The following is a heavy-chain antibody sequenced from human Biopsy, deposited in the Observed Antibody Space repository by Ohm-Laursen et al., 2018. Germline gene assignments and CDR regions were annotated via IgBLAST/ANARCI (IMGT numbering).Heavy chain of an antibody. Sequence: GILSLTCTVSGDSVTKSYWSWIRQPPGKGLEWIGHIYYSVMTNYNPSLQSRVSISVDTSRNQVSLTLSSVTAADAAVYYCARDSGILNYGNFKYYHYYGMDVWGQGTKVTVSS. D-gene: IGHD4-11*01. J-gene: IGHJ6*02. V-gene: IGHV4-59*02. CDR2: IYYSVMT. CDR3: ARDSGILNYGNFKYYHYYGMDV. CDR1: GDSVTKSY.